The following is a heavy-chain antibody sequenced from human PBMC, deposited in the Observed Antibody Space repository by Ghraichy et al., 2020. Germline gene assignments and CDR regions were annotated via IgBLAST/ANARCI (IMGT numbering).Heavy chain of an antibody. V-gene: IGHV3-7*01. CDR2: IKQDGSEK. Sequence: GGSLRLSCADSGFTFSSYWMSWVRQAPGKGLEWVANIKQDGSEKYYVDSVKGRFTISRDTTKSSLYLQMNSLRAGDTAVYYCARDRGTNCLDYWGQGPLVTVSS. D-gene: IGHD1-1*01. CDR3: ARDRGTNCLDY. J-gene: IGHJ4*02. CDR1: GFTFSSYW.